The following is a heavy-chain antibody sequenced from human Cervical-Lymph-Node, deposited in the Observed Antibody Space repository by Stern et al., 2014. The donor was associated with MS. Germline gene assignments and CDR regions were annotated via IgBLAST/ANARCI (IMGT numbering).Heavy chain of an antibody. CDR1: GVSLSTSGVG. CDR3: AHRRYSSSWYDYNWFDP. V-gene: IGHV2-5*02. Sequence: ESGPTLVKPTQTLTLTCTFSGVSLSTSGVGVGWIRQPPGKALVWLALIYWDDDKRYSPSLKSRLTITKDTSKNQVVLTMTNMDPVDTATYYCAHRRYSSSWYDYNWFDPWGQGTLVTVSS. J-gene: IGHJ5*02. CDR2: IYWDDDK. D-gene: IGHD6-13*01.